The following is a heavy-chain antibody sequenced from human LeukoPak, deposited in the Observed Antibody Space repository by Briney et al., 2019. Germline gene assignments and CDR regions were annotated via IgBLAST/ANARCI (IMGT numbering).Heavy chain of an antibody. CDR1: GFTFSSYA. D-gene: IGHD4-17*01. CDR2: ISYDGSNK. V-gene: IGHV3-30-3*01. J-gene: IGHJ4*02. CDR3: AGAEIRNFDY. Sequence: GGSLILSCAASGFTFSSYAMHWVRQAPGMGLEWVAVISYDGSNKYYADSVKGRFTISRDNSKNTLYLQMNSLRAEDTAVYYCAGAEIRNFDYWGQGTLVTVSS.